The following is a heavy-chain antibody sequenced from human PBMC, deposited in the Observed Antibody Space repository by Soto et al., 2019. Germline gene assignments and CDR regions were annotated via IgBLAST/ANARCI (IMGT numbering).Heavy chain of an antibody. D-gene: IGHD3-16*01. J-gene: IGHJ4*02. V-gene: IGHV3-15*07. CDR2: IKSNLDGGTT. CDR1: GLALTSDW. CDR3: ATARRQTNYGWSKTFEF. Sequence: QLVESGGGLVEPGGSLRLSCTASGLALTSDWLSWVRQVPGKVLEWLGLIKSNLDGGTTDYAAPLKGRIRISRDDSRNTVYLQMDRLNSEDTAFYYCATARRQTNYGWSKTFEFWGQGTLVTVSS.